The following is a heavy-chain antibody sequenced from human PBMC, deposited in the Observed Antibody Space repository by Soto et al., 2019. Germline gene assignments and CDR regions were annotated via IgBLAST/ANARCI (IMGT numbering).Heavy chain of an antibody. CDR3: ARDRGRSGMFEMDV. J-gene: IGHJ6*02. CDR2: IRHTTAAT. CDR1: QFPFDVYS. Sequence: GGSLRLSCVASQFPFDVYSMHWVRQAPGKGLEWVSYIRHTTAATFYADAVKGRFTISRDNRKNSLFLQMNSLSDDDTGVYFCARDRGRSGMFEMDVWG. D-gene: IGHD3-10*02. V-gene: IGHV3-48*02.